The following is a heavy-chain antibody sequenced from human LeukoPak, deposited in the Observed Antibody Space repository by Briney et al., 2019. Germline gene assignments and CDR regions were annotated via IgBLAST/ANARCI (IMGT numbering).Heavy chain of an antibody. CDR3: ARWELSGRVMERLSWIDH. CDR1: GFTFDDFG. V-gene: IGHV3-20*04. D-gene: IGHD3-16*02. J-gene: IGHJ4*02. Sequence: GGSLRLSCAASGFTFDDFGMTWVRQAPGKGLEWVSGINWNGGGTGYADSVKGRFTISRANAKKIPHVNMNSLRVKDMAVYYCARWELSGRVMERLSWIDHWGQGALVTVSS. CDR2: INWNGGGT.